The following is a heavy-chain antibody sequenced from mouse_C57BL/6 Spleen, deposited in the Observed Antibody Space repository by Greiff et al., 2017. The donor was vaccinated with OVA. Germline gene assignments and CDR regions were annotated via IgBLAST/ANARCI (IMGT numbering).Heavy chain of an antibody. CDR1: GYTFTSYW. D-gene: IGHD4-1*01. CDR3: ARWELGRPDWYFDV. V-gene: IGHV1-64*01. J-gene: IGHJ1*03. Sequence: VQLQQPGAELVKPGASVKLSCKASGYTFTSYWMHWVKQRPGQGLEWIGMIHPNSGSTNYNEKFKSKATLTVDKSSSTAYMQLSSLTSEDSAVYYGARWELGRPDWYFDVWGTGTTVTVSS. CDR2: IHPNSGST.